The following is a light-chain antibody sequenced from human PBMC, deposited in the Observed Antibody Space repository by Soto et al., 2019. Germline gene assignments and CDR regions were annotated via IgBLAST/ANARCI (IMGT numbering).Light chain of an antibody. CDR1: SGHSSYA. Sequence: QLVLTQSPSASASLGASVKLTCTLRSGHSSYAIAWHQQQPEKGPRYLMKLNSDGSHSKGDGIPDRFSGSSSGAERYLTISSLQSEDEADYYCQTWGTGGVVFGGGTKLTVL. V-gene: IGLV4-69*01. J-gene: IGLJ2*01. CDR2: LNSDGSH. CDR3: QTWGTGGVV.